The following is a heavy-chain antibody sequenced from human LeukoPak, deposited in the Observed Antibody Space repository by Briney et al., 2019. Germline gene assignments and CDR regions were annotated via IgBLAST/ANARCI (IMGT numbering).Heavy chain of an antibody. Sequence: GASVKVSCKVSGYTVTELSMHWARQAPGKGLEWMGGFDPEDGETIYAQKFQGRVTMTEDTSTDTAYMELSSLRSEDTAVYYCATDLLAVAAYSSRAYWGQGTLVTVSS. D-gene: IGHD6-19*01. CDR2: FDPEDGET. CDR3: ATDLLAVAAYSSRAY. J-gene: IGHJ4*02. V-gene: IGHV1-24*01. CDR1: GYTVTELS.